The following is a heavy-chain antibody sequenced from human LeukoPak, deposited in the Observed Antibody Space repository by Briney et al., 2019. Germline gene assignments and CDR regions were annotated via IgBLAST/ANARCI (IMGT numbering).Heavy chain of an antibody. CDR3: ARARGYSGYDVGRGFDY. V-gene: IGHV4-59*11. CDR2: ISHIGST. D-gene: IGHD5-12*01. J-gene: IGHJ4*02. CDR1: GASISGHY. Sequence: SETLSLTCTVSGASISGHYWTWIRQPPGKELEWIGYISHIGSTNYNPSLKSRVTISVDTSRNQFSLKLTTVTAADTAVYYCARARGYSGYDVGRGFDYWGQGTLVTISS.